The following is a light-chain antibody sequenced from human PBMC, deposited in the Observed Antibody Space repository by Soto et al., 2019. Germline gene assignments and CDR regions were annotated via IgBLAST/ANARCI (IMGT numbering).Light chain of an antibody. CDR3: QQYHNWPPWT. Sequence: ETVMTQSPATLSVSPGERVTLSCRASQSVSSHLAWYQLNPGQAPRLLIFGVSSRATDIPARFSGNGSGTDFTLTISSLQSEDFAVYFCQQYHNWPPWTFGPGTKVEI. CDR2: GVS. J-gene: IGKJ1*01. CDR1: QSVSSH. V-gene: IGKV3-15*01.